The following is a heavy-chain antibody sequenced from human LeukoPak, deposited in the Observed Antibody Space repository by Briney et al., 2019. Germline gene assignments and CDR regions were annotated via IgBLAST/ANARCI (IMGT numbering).Heavy chain of an antibody. CDR1: GGSFSGYY. CDR3: ARGVCSGGSCYSEWNY. V-gene: IGHV4-34*01. Sequence: SETLSLTCAVYGGSFSGYYWSWIRQPPGKGLEWIGEINHSGSTNYNPSLKSRVTISVDTSKNQLSLKLTSVTAADTAVYYCARGVCSGGSCYSEWNYWGQGTLVTVSS. D-gene: IGHD2-15*01. CDR2: INHSGST. J-gene: IGHJ4*02.